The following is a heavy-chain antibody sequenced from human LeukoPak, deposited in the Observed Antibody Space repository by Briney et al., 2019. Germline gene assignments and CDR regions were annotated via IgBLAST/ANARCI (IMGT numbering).Heavy chain of an antibody. CDR1: RYTFTGYY. CDR3: ARVIAAAGTYFDY. CDR2: INPNSGGT. D-gene: IGHD6-13*01. V-gene: IGHV1-2*02. Sequence: ASVKVSCKASRYTFTGYYMHWVRQAPGQGLEWMGWINPNSGGTNYAQKFQGRATMTRDTSISTAYMELSRLRSDDTAVYYCARVIAAAGTYFDYWGQGTLVTVSS. J-gene: IGHJ4*02.